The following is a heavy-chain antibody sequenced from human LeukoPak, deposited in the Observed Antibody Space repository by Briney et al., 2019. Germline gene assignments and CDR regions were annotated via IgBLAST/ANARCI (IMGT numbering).Heavy chain of an antibody. D-gene: IGHD4-11*01. V-gene: IGHV3-20*04. CDR2: INWNGGST. J-gene: IGHJ4*02. CDR1: GFTFDDYG. Sequence: GGSLRLSCAASGFTFDDYGMSWIRQAPGKGLEWVSGINWNGGSTGYADSVKGRFTISRDNAKNSLYLQLNSLRAEDTALSYCARGADYSNSFLDYWGQGTLVTVSS. CDR3: ARGADYSNSFLDY.